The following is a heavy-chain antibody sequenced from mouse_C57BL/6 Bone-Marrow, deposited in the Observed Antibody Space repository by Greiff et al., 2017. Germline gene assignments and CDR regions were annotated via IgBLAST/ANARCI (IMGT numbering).Heavy chain of an antibody. V-gene: IGHV2-9*01. J-gene: IGHJ2*01. D-gene: IGHD2-1*01. CDR2: IWGGGST. Sequence: VQLQESGPGLVAPSQSLSITCTVSGFSLTSYGVDWVRQPPGKGLEWLGVIWGGGSTNYNSALMSRLSISKDNSKSQVFLKMNSRQTDDTAMYYCAKHSYYGNYDYFDYWGQGTTLTVSS. CDR1: GFSLTSYG. CDR3: AKHSYYGNYDYFDY.